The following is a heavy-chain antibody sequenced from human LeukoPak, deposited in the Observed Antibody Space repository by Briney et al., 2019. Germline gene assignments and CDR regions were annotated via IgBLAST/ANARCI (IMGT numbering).Heavy chain of an antibody. CDR3: ARDSSSGSNWFDP. J-gene: IGHJ5*02. CDR1: GGSISSYY. D-gene: IGHD3-22*01. CDR2: IYYSGST. V-gene: IGHV4-59*01. Sequence: SETLSLTCTASGGSISSYYWSWIRQPPGKGLEWIGYIYYSGSTNYNPSLKSRVTISVDTSKNQFSLKLSSVTAADTAVYYCARDSSSGSNWFDPWGQGTLVTVSS.